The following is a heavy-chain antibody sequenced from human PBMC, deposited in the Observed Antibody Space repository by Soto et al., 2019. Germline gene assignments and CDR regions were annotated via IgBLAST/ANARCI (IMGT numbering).Heavy chain of an antibody. J-gene: IGHJ5*02. D-gene: IGHD6-6*01. Sequence: PGESLKIPCKASGYSFTSNWIACVRQMPAQGLEWMGIIFPGDSDNRYSPSFQGQVTISADKSISTAFLQWSSLKASDTAIYYCARHPPFSSSSHWLDTWGQGTLVNASS. CDR2: IFPGDSDN. CDR1: GYSFTSNW. V-gene: IGHV5-51*01. CDR3: ARHPPFSSSSHWLDT.